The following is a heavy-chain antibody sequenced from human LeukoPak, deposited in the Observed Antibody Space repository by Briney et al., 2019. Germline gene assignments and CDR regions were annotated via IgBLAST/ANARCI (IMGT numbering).Heavy chain of an antibody. Sequence: SETLSLTCTVSGGSINSYYWSWIRQPPGKGLEWIGYIYYSGSTNYNPSLKSRVTISVDTSKNQFSLKLRFVTAADTAVYYCARVRCSGGSCPYYYYYYYMDVWGKGTTVTVSS. CDR2: IYYSGST. CDR1: GGSINSYY. D-gene: IGHD2-15*01. V-gene: IGHV4-59*12. J-gene: IGHJ6*03. CDR3: ARVRCSGGSCPYYYYYYYMDV.